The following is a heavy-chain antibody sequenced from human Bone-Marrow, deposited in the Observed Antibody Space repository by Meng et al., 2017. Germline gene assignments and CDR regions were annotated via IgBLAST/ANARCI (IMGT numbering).Heavy chain of an antibody. D-gene: IGHD4-17*01. Sequence: ASVKVSCKASGYTFTGYYMHWVRQAPGQGLEWMGWINPNSGGTNYAQKFQGRVTMTRDTSISTAYMELSRLRSDDTAVYYCARAPTVTTLRGNRYYFDYWGQGTLGTGSS. CDR1: GYTFTGYY. J-gene: IGHJ4*02. CDR3: ARAPTVTTLRGNRYYFDY. CDR2: INPNSGGT. V-gene: IGHV1-2*02.